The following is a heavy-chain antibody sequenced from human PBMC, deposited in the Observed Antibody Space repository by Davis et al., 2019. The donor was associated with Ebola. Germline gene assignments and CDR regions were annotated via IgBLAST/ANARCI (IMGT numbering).Heavy chain of an antibody. V-gene: IGHV3-30*02. D-gene: IGHD4-17*01. CDR3: AKDPSTTVSYWYFDL. Sequence: GGSLRLSCAASGFTFSSYAMSWVRQAPGKGLEWVAFIRYHGIDKFYADSVKGRFTLSRDNSKNTLYLQMNSLRAEDTAVYYCAKDPSTTVSYWYFDLWGRGTLVTVSS. J-gene: IGHJ2*01. CDR1: GFTFSSYA. CDR2: IRYHGIDK.